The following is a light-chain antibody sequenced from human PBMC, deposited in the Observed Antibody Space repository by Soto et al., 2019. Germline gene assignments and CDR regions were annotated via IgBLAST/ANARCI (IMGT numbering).Light chain of an antibody. V-gene: IGLV2-14*01. CDR3: SSYRDTHNLV. Sequence: QSALTQPASVSGSPGQSITISCTGTSSDVGGYNYVSWYQHHPGKAPKLMIYEVSNRPSGVSNRFSGSKSGNTASLTIFGLHAEDEADYYCSSYRDTHNLVFGIGTKVTV. CDR1: SSDVGGYNY. CDR2: EVS. J-gene: IGLJ1*01.